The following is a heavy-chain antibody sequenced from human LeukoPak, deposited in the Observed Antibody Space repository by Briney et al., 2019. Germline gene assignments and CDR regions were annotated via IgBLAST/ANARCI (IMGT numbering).Heavy chain of an antibody. CDR2: VDPEDGET. CDR1: GYTFTDYY. Sequence: ASVKVSCKASGYTFTDYYMHWVQQAPGKGLEWMGRVDPEDGETIYAEKFQGRVTITADTSTDTAYMELSSLRSEDAAVYYCATLTIFGVVSQWALDYWGQGTLVTVSS. D-gene: IGHD3-3*01. CDR3: ATLTIFGVVSQWALDY. V-gene: IGHV1-69-2*01. J-gene: IGHJ4*02.